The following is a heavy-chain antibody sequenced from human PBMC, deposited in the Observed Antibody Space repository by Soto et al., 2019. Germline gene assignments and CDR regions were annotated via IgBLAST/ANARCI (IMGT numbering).Heavy chain of an antibody. D-gene: IGHD1-20*01. Sequence: GGSLRLSCAASGFTFSSYGMHWVRQAPGKGLGWVAVISYDGSNKYYADSVKGRFTISRDNSKNTLYLQMNSLRAEDTAVYYCAKDFLTGTSYYYYGMDVWGQGTTVTVSS. CDR2: ISYDGSNK. V-gene: IGHV3-30*18. J-gene: IGHJ6*02. CDR1: GFTFSSYG. CDR3: AKDFLTGTSYYYYGMDV.